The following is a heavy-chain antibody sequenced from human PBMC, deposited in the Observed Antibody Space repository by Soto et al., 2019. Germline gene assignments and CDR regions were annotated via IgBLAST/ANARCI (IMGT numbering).Heavy chain of an antibody. J-gene: IGHJ6*02. V-gene: IGHV1-18*01. D-gene: IGHD2-21*01. CDR1: GCTFTSYG. CDR3: ARDPADHNDYYYYGMDV. CDR2: ISAYNGNT. Sequence: QVQLVQSGAEVKKPGASVKVSCKASGCTFTSYGISWVRQAPGQGLEWMGWISAYNGNTNYAQKLQGRVTMTTDTSTSTAYMELRSLRSDDTAVYYCARDPADHNDYYYYGMDVWGQGTTVTVSS.